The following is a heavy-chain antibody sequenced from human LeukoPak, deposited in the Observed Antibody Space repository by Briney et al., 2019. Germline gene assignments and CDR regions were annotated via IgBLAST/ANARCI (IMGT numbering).Heavy chain of an antibody. CDR1: GGSISSGGYS. Sequence: SQTPSLTCAVSGGSISSGGYSWSWIRQPPGKGLEWIGYIYHSGSTYYNPSLKSRVTISVDRSKNQFSLKLSSVTAADTAVYYCARGPPDYDILTGYYNGGFDYWGQGTLVTVSS. CDR3: ARGPPDYDILTGYYNGGFDY. J-gene: IGHJ4*02. CDR2: IYHSGST. D-gene: IGHD3-9*01. V-gene: IGHV4-30-2*01.